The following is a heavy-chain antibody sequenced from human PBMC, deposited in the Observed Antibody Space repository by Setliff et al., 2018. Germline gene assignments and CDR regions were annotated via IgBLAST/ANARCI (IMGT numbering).Heavy chain of an antibody. CDR1: GFSLSTSGMC. D-gene: IGHD3-10*01. V-gene: IGHV2-70*11. Sequence: SGPTLVNPTQTLTLTCTFSGFSLSTSGMCVSWIRQPPGKALEWLARIDWDDDKYYSTSLKTRLTISKDTSKNQVVLTMTNMDPVDTATYYCARSPTLYYGSGSYYTAFDIWGQGTMVTVS. J-gene: IGHJ3*02. CDR3: ARSPTLYYGSGSYYTAFDI. CDR2: IDWDDDK.